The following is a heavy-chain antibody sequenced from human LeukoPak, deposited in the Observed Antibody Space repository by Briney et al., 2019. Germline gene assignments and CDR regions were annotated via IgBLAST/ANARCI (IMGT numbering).Heavy chain of an antibody. CDR2: IYATGTT. J-gene: IGHJ1*01. CDR3: AREGGGSNRCLD. D-gene: IGHD3-16*02. Sequence: SETLSLTCTVSGGSISGYFWSWIRQPAGKGREGMGRIYATGTTNYNPSLQSRVTKSVDTSKNQFSLNLTSVTAADTAVYYCAREGGGSNRCLDWGQGTLVTVSS. CDR1: GGSISGYF. V-gene: IGHV4-4*07.